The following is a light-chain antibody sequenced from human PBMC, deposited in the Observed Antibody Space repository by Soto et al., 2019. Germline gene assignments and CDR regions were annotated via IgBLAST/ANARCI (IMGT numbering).Light chain of an antibody. CDR3: LLYVGSGIHWV. Sequence: QAVVTQEPSFSVSPGGTITLTCGLSSGSVSTNNYPSWYQQTPGQAPRTLIYNTNTRSSGVPDRFSGSILGNQAALTITGAQADDEFDYYCLLYVGSGIHWVFVGGTKLTVL. CDR2: NTN. CDR1: SGSVSTNNY. V-gene: IGLV8-61*01. J-gene: IGLJ3*02.